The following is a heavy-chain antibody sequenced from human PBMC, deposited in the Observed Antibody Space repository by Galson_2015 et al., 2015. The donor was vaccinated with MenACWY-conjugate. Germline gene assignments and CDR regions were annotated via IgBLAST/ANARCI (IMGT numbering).Heavy chain of an antibody. J-gene: IGHJ5*02. D-gene: IGHD1-26*01. CDR2: IYFSGST. V-gene: IGHV4-39*07. CDR1: GGSIESRTFY. CDR3: AGDQWGKWFDP. Sequence: SETLSLTCTVSGGSIESRTFYWGWIRQPPGKGLEWIGSIYFSGSTYYNSSLKSRVTISVDTSKNQFSLKVNSLTAADTAMYFCAGDQWGKWFDPWGQGTQVTVSS.